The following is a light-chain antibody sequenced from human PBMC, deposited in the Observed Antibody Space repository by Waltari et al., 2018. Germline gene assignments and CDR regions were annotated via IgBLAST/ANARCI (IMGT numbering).Light chain of an antibody. V-gene: IGLV3-1*01. J-gene: IGLJ2*01. CDR2: QDT. Sequence: SYELTQSPSVSVSPGQIATITCSRATSGNNYVSWFQQKSGQSPLLVIYQDTKRPSGIPERFSGSNSGNTATLTISGTQAIDEADYYCQAWDSTVVFGGGTKLTVL. CDR1: TSGNNY. CDR3: QAWDSTVV.